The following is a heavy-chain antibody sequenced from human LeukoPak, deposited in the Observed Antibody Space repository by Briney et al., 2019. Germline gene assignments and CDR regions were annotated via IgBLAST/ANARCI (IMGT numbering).Heavy chain of an antibody. J-gene: IGHJ3*02. CDR2: IYHSGST. Sequence: SGTRSLTCAVSGGSISSSNWWSWVRQPPGKGLEWIGEIYHSGSTNYNPSLKSRVTISVDKSKNQFSLKLSSVTAADTAVYYCASTRGSSASRGFDIWGQGTMVTVSS. CDR1: GGSISSSNW. D-gene: IGHD3-16*01. CDR3: ASTRGSSASRGFDI. V-gene: IGHV4-4*02.